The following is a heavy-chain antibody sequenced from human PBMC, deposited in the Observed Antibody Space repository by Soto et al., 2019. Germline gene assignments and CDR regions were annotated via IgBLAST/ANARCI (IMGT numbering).Heavy chain of an antibody. V-gene: IGHV3-30-3*01. CDR2: ISYDGSNK. CDR3: ARVPTTVVTPFYFDY. D-gene: IGHD4-17*01. Sequence: QVQLVESGGGVVQPGRSLRLSCAASGFTFSSYAMHWVRQAPGKGLEWVAVISYDGSNKYYADSVKGRFTISRDNSKTTLYLQMNSLRAEDTAVYYCARVPTTVVTPFYFDYWGQGTLVTVSS. J-gene: IGHJ4*02. CDR1: GFTFSSYA.